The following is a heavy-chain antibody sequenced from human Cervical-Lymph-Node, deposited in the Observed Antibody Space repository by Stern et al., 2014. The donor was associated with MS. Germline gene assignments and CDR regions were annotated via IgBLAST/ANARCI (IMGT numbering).Heavy chain of an antibody. J-gene: IGHJ4*02. Sequence: EVPLVESGGGVIQPGGSLRLSCTASGFTVSRDYMTWVRQAPGKGLEWGSLITNVGSTFYTDSVKGRFTISRDDSKNTVYLHMTSMRAEDTAMYYCARDTSSPERSDWWGQGTLVTVSS. D-gene: IGHD1-1*01. V-gene: IGHV3-53*01. CDR1: GFTVSRDY. CDR2: ITNVGST. CDR3: ARDTSSPERSDW.